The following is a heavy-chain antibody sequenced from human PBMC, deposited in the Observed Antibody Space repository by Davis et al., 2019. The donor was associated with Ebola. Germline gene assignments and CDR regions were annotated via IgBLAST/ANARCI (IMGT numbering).Heavy chain of an antibody. CDR3: ARHYVYDYYMGLDV. V-gene: IGHV3-66*04. CDR2: MYSGGST. Sequence: GESLKISCAASGFTFSSYWMSWVRQAPGKGLEWVSAMYSGGSTYYTDSVKGRFTISRDNSKNTIYLQMNSLRAEDTAVYYCARHYVYDYYMGLDVWGQGTTVAVSS. D-gene: IGHD5/OR15-5a*01. J-gene: IGHJ6*02. CDR1: GFTFSSYW.